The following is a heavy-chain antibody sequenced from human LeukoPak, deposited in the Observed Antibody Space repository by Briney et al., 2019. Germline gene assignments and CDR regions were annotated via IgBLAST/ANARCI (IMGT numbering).Heavy chain of an antibody. D-gene: IGHD3-22*01. J-gene: IGHJ3*02. CDR1: GATFSSYA. CDR2: IIPIFGTA. Sequence: PVKVSYKAFGATFSSYAISWVPQAPGHGLEWWGGIIPIFGTANYAQKFQGRVTITTDESTSTAYMELSSLRSEDTAVYYCARDRYYYDSSGFAAFDIWGQGTMVTVSS. CDR3: ARDRYYYDSSGFAAFDI. V-gene: IGHV1-69*05.